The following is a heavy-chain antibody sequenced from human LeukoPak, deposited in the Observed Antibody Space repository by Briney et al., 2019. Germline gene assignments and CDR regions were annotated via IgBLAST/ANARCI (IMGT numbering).Heavy chain of an antibody. D-gene: IGHD3-22*01. CDR3: ARAGDTYYDSSGYYWFVP. CDR1: GYTFTSYG. V-gene: IGHV1-18*01. CDR2: ISAYNGNT. Sequence: EASVKVSCKASGYTFTSYGISWVRQAPGQGLEWMGWISAYNGNTNYAQKLQGRVTMTTDTSTSTAYMELRSLRSDDTAVYYCARAGDTYYDSSGYYWFVPWGQGTLVTVSS. J-gene: IGHJ5*02.